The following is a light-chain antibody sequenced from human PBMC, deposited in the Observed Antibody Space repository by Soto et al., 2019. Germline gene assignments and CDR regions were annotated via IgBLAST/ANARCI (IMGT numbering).Light chain of an antibody. CDR1: SSDVGGYDY. CDR3: SSYTNINTRACV. J-gene: IGLJ1*01. V-gene: IGLV2-8*01. CDR2: EVT. Sequence: QSALTQPPSASGSPGRSVTISCTGTSSDVGGYDYVSWFQQHPGKAPKLIIYEVTKRPSGVPDRFSASKSGNTASLTVSGLQAEDEADYYCSSYTNINTRACVFGTGTKVTVL.